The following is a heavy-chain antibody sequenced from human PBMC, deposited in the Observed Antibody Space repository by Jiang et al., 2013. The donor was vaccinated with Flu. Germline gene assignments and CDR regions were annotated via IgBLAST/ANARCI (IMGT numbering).Heavy chain of an antibody. V-gene: IGHV4-59*08. Sequence: PGLVKPSETLSLTCTVSGGSISSYYWTWIRQPPGKGLEWIGSFYYSGGPNYNPSLKSRVTISLDTSKNQFSLRLSSVTAAETAVYFCAGYTVATIFDYWGQGTLVTVSS. J-gene: IGHJ4*02. D-gene: IGHD5-12*01. CDR1: GGSISSYY. CDR2: FYYSGGP. CDR3: AGYTVATIFDY.